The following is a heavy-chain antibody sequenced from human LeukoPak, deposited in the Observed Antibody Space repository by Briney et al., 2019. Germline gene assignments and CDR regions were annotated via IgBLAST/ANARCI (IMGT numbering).Heavy chain of an antibody. D-gene: IGHD2-15*01. CDR3: ARGYSRAAFDI. J-gene: IGHJ3*02. Sequence: AGGSLRLSCAASGFTFSSYAMSWVRQAPGKGLEWVSAISGSGGSTYYADSVKGRFTISRDNAKNSLLLQMNSLRAEDTALYYCARGYSRAAFDIWGQGTMVTVSS. V-gene: IGHV3-23*01. CDR1: GFTFSSYA. CDR2: ISGSGGST.